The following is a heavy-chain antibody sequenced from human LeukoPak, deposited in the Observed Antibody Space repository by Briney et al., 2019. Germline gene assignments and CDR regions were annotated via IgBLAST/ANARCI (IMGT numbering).Heavy chain of an antibody. CDR3: ARYYYDSSGYRYYYYYYMDV. J-gene: IGHJ6*03. Sequence: SETLSLSCTVSGGSISSYYWSWIRQPPGKGLEWIGYIYTSGSTNYNPPLKSRVTTSVDTSKNQFSLKLSTVTAADTAVYYCARYYYDSSGYRYYYYYYMDVWGKGTTVTVSS. CDR2: IYTSGST. D-gene: IGHD3-22*01. CDR1: GGSISSYY. V-gene: IGHV4-4*09.